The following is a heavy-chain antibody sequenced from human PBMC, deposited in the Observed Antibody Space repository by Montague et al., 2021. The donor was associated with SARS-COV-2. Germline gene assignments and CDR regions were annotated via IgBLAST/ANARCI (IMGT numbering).Heavy chain of an antibody. CDR2: INHSGST. Sequence: SETLSLTCAVYGGSLSGYYWAWIRQTPAKGLEWIGEINHSGSTNYNPSLKSRPTISVDTSKKQSSLKLNSMTAADTAVYYCARGADYDFWSGFLRYKWFDPWGLGTPVTVSS. J-gene: IGHJ5*02. V-gene: IGHV4-34*01. CDR3: ARGADYDFWSGFLRYKWFDP. CDR1: GGSLSGYY. D-gene: IGHD3-3*01.